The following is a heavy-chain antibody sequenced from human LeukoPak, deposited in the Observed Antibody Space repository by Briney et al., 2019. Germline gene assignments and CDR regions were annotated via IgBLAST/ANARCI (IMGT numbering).Heavy chain of an antibody. D-gene: IGHD3-3*01. CDR3: ARDRLSWGDWNGYSDV. CDR2: IYHSGST. CDR1: GGSISSGGYY. V-gene: IGHV4-30-2*01. J-gene: IGHJ6*04. Sequence: SSETLSLTCTVSGGSISSGGYYWSWIRQPPGKGLEWIGYIYHSGSTYYNPSLKSRVTISVDRSKNQFSLKLSSVTAADTAVYYCARDRLSWGDWNGYSDVWGKGTTVTVSS.